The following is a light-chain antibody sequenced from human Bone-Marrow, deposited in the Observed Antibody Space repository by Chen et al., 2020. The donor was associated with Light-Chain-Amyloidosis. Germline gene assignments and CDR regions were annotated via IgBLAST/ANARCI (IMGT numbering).Light chain of an antibody. V-gene: IGLV2-11*01. CDR2: DVN. Sequence: QSALTQPRSVSGSPGQSVTISCTGTHSDVGGYNYVSWYPQYPGKAPKLMICDVNKRPSGVPDRFAGSKSGITASLTISGLQAEDEADYYCYSYAGSYTLFGGGTKLTVL. J-gene: IGLJ2*01. CDR3: YSYAGSYTL. CDR1: HSDVGGYNY.